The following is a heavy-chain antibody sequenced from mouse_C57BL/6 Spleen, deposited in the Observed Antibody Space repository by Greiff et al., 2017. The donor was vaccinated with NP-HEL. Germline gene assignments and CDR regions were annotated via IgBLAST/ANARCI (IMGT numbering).Heavy chain of an antibody. D-gene: IGHD1-1*01. V-gene: IGHV1-59*01. CDR1: GYTFTSYW. Sequence: VQLQQPGAELVRPGTSVKLSCKASGYTFTSYWMHWVKQRPGQGLEWIGVIDPSASYTNSNQKFKGQGTLTVDTSSSTAYMQLSSLTSEDSAVYYCARGGYGSSSLYYCDYWGEGTTRTVSS. J-gene: IGHJ2*01. CDR3: ARGGYGSSSLYYCDY. CDR2: IDPSASYT.